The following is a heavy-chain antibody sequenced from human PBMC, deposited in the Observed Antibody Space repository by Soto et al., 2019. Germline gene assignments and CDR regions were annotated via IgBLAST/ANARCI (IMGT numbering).Heavy chain of an antibody. V-gene: IGHV3-30*18. CDR3: AKLNDYYGSGSYYTSPFDP. CDR2: ISYDGSNK. CDR1: GVNFVSHG. Sequence: HSWAAAGVNFVSHGGRCVSQEPGKGLEWVAVISYDGSNKYYADSVKGRFTISRDNSKNTLYLQMNSLRAEDTAVYYCAKLNDYYGSGSYYTSPFDPWGQGPLVTVSS. D-gene: IGHD3-10*01. J-gene: IGHJ5*02.